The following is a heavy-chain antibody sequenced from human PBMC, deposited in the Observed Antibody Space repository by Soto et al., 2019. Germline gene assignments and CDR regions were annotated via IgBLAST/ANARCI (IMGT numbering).Heavy chain of an antibody. V-gene: IGHV3-53*01. CDR2: LYTEGTT. CDR3: VRPRPSGENYGMDV. CDR1: GLTVSHNY. D-gene: IGHD3-16*01. Sequence: ESGGGLIQPGGSLRLSCVASGLTVSHNYMAWVRQAPKMGLEWVSILYTEGTTYYADSVKGRFTISRDSSKNTLFLQMDSLRAEDTAVYYCVRPRPSGENYGMDVWGQGTTVTVSS. J-gene: IGHJ6*02.